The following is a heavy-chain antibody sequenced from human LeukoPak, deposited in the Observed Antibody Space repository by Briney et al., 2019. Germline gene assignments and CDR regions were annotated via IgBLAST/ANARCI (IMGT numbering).Heavy chain of an antibody. CDR2: ISSSSSYI. D-gene: IGHD3-22*01. V-gene: IGHV3-21*01. J-gene: IGHJ4*02. Sequence: GGSLRLSCAASGFTFSSYSMNWVRQAPGKGLEWVSSISSSSSYIYYADSVKGRFTISRDNAKNSLYLQMNSLRAEDTAVYYCARDLGYYYDSSGYWDWGQGTLVTVSS. CDR3: ARDLGYYYDSSGYWD. CDR1: GFTFSSYS.